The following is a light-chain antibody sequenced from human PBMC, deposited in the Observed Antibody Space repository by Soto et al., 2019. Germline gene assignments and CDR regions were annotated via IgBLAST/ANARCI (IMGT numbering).Light chain of an antibody. CDR2: EVS. V-gene: IGLV2-8*01. CDR3: SSYAGSNSRYV. Sequence: QSALTQPPSASGSPGQSVTISCTGTSSDVGGYNFVSWYQEHPGKAPKLMIYEVSKRPSGVADRFSGSKSGNTASLTVSGLQAEDEADDYCSSYAGSNSRYVFGTGTKLTVL. CDR1: SSDVGGYNF. J-gene: IGLJ1*01.